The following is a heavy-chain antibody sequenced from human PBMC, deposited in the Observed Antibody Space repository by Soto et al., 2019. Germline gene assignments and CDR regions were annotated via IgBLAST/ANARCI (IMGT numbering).Heavy chain of an antibody. CDR2: IWYDGSNK. Sequence: CAASGFTFSSYGMHWVRQAPGKGLEWVAVIWYDGSNKYYADSVKGRFTISRDNSKNTLYLQMNSLRAEDTAVYYCATRYCSSTSCYGNDAFDIWGQGTMVTVSS. D-gene: IGHD2-2*01. CDR1: GFTFSSYG. J-gene: IGHJ3*02. CDR3: ATRYCSSTSCYGNDAFDI. V-gene: IGHV3-33*01.